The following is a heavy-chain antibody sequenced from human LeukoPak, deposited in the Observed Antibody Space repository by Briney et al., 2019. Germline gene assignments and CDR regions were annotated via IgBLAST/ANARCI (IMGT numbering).Heavy chain of an antibody. CDR2: IYTSGST. CDR3: ARSGVVAGTFDY. D-gene: IGHD6-19*01. Sequence: SETLSLTCTVSGGSISSYYWSWIRQPAGKGLEWIGRIYTSGSTNYNPSLKSRVTMSVDASKNQFSLKLSSVTAADAAVYYCARSGVVAGTFDYWGQGTLVTVSS. J-gene: IGHJ4*02. V-gene: IGHV4-4*07. CDR1: GGSISSYY.